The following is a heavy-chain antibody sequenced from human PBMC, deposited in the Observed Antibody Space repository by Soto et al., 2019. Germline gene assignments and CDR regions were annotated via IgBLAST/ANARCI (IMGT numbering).Heavy chain of an antibody. J-gene: IGHJ4*02. V-gene: IGHV5-51*03. Sequence: EVQLMQSRAEMKKPGESLKISCKGSGYSFTSYWIAWVRQMPGKGLEWMGIIYPGDSDTRYSPSFQGQVTISADVSTSTAYLQWSSRRATDTAIYYCARRLDGSAYYLRDWGQGTLVTVSS. CDR1: GYSFTSYW. D-gene: IGHD3-22*01. CDR3: ARRLDGSAYYLRD. CDR2: IYPGDSDT.